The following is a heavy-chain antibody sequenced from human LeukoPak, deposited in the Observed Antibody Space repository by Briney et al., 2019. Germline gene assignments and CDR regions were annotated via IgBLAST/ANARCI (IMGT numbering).Heavy chain of an antibody. CDR1: GYTFTSYG. CDR3: ARVPAATGGESWFDP. CDR2: ISAYNGNT. V-gene: IGHV1-18*01. D-gene: IGHD2-2*01. Sequence: ASVKVSCKASGYTFTSYGISWVRQAPGQGLEWMGWISAYNGNTNYAQKLQGRVTMTTDTSTSTAYMELRSLRSDDTAVYYCARVPAATGGESWFDPWGQGTLVTVSS. J-gene: IGHJ5*02.